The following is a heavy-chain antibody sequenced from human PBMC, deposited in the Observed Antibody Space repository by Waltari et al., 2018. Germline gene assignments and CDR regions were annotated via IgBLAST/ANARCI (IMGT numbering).Heavy chain of an antibody. CDR1: GFTVSSNY. V-gene: IGHV3-66*02. CDR3: ARDNGYSYGSYYGMDV. D-gene: IGHD5-18*01. Sequence: EVQLVESGGGLVQPGGSLRLSCAASGFTVSSNYMSWVRQAPGKGLEWVSVIYSGGSTYYAYSVKGRFTISRDNSKNTLYLQMNSLRAEDTAVYYCARDNGYSYGSYYGMDVWGQGTTVTVSS. CDR2: IYSGGST. J-gene: IGHJ6*02.